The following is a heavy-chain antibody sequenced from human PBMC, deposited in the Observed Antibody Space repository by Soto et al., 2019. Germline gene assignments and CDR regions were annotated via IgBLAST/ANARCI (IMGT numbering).Heavy chain of an antibody. CDR1: GGSFSGYY. CDR3: ARGAGYSYGYRFFDY. Sequence: SETLSLTCAVYGGSFSGYYWSWIRQPPGKGLEWIGEINHSGSTNYNPSLKSRVTISVDTSKNQFSLKLSSVTAADTAVYYCARGAGYSYGYRFFDYWGQGTLVTVS. V-gene: IGHV4-34*01. J-gene: IGHJ4*02. CDR2: INHSGST. D-gene: IGHD5-18*01.